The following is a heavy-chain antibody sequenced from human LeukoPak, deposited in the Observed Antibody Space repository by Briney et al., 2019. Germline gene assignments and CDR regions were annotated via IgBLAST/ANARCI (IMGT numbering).Heavy chain of an antibody. J-gene: IGHJ4*02. CDR1: GGSISSYY. V-gene: IGHV4-59*08. CDR3: ARVGYSYGFDY. D-gene: IGHD5-18*01. Sequence: SETLSLTCTASGGSISSYYWSWIRQPPGKKLEWIGYIYYSGNTNYNPSLKSRLTISIDTSKNQFSLKLRTVTAADTAVYFCARVGYSYGFDYWGQGTLVTVSS. CDR2: IYYSGNT.